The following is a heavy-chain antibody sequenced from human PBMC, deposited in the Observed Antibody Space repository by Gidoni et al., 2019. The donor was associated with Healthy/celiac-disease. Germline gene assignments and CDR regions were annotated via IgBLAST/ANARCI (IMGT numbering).Heavy chain of an antibody. D-gene: IGHD6-19*01. CDR2: SRSKAYGGTT. CDR1: GFPVGDSA. V-gene: IGHV3-49*03. J-gene: IGHJ4*02. Sequence: EVQLVDSSGGLVQPRRSRLLSCTASGFPVGDSAMSWSRQGPGKGLGCVGFSRSKAYGGTTECAASMKGRFTNSRDDSKSIAYLQMNSLKTEDTAVYYCTRVAYISDEVWGQGTLVTVSS. CDR3: TRVAYISDEV.